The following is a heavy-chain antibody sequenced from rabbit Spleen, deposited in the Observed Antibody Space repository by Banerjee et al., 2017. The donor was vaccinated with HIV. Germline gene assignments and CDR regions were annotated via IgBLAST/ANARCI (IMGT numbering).Heavy chain of an antibody. D-gene: IGHD1-1*01. Sequence: QSLEESGGDLVKPGASLTLTCTASGFSFSSSGYMCWVRQAPGKGLEWIACIYTGSSGSSYYASWAKGRFTISKTSSTTVTLRMTSLTAADTATYFCARDTNDSGYELWGQGTLVTVS. CDR3: ARDTNDSGYEL. V-gene: IGHV1S40*01. CDR2: IYTGSSGSS. CDR1: GFSFSSSGY. J-gene: IGHJ4*01.